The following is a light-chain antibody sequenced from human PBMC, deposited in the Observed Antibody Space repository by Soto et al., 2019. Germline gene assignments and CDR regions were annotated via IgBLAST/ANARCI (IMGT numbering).Light chain of an antibody. V-gene: IGKV3-20*01. J-gene: IGKJ2*01. CDR2: GSS. CDR3: QQYGSSPPYT. Sequence: EVVLTQSPGTLSLSPGERATLSCRASQSVSNNYLAWYQQKPGQSPKLLIFGSSARATGIPDRFSGSGSGTDVTLTISSLEPEDFAVYYCQQYGSSPPYTFGQGTKLEIK. CDR1: QSVSNNY.